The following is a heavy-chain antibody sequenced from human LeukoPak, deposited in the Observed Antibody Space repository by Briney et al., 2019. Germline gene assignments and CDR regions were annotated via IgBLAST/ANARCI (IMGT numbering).Heavy chain of an antibody. V-gene: IGHV3-30*18. J-gene: IGHJ6*02. D-gene: IGHD4-17*01. Sequence: GALRLSCAASGFTFSSYGMHWVRQAPGKGLEWVAVISYDGSNKYYADSVKGRFTISRDNSKNTLYLQMNSLRAEDTAVYYCAKMFDYGDYQSDYYYYGMDVWGQGTTVTVSS. CDR1: GFTFSSYG. CDR2: ISYDGSNK. CDR3: AKMFDYGDYQSDYYYYGMDV.